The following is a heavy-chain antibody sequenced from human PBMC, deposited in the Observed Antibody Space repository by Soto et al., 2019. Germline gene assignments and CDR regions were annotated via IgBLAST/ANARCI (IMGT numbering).Heavy chain of an antibody. Sequence: QVQLVQSGAEVKKPGALVKVSCKTSGYTFTSHGISWVRQAPGQGLEWMGWISPYNGDTNYAQKLQGRVSVTTDSSTRTAYMELRSLRSEDTAVYYCARMVRGSTVGYYYYMDVWGKGTTVTVSS. CDR2: ISPYNGDT. CDR1: GYTFTSHG. CDR3: ARMVRGSTVGYYYYMDV. V-gene: IGHV1-18*01. J-gene: IGHJ6*03. D-gene: IGHD3-10*01.